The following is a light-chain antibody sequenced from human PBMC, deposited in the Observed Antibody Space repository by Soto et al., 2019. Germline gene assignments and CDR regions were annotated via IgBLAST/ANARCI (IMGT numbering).Light chain of an antibody. CDR1: QSLLNRSGYNY. CDR2: LGS. V-gene: IGKV2-28*01. J-gene: IGKJ4*01. CDR3: MQALQTPLT. Sequence: DIVMTQSPLSLPVTPGEPASISCRSSQSLLNRSGYNYLTWYLQKPGQSPQLLIYLGSSRASGVPDRFSGSGSGTDCTLKISRVEAEDVWVYYCMQALQTPLTFGGGTKVEIK.